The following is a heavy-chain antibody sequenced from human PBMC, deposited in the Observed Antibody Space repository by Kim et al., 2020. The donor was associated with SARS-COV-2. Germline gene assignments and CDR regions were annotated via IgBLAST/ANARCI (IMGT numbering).Heavy chain of an antibody. D-gene: IGHD3-10*01. CDR3: ARVPPSMAQRGLDY. V-gene: IGHV3-48*02. J-gene: IGHJ4*02. Sequence: ADSVKGRFTISRDNAKNSLYLQMNSLRDEDTAVYYCARVPPSMAQRGLDYWGQGTLVTVSS.